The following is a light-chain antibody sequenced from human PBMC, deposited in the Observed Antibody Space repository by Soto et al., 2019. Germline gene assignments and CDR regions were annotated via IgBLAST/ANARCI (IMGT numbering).Light chain of an antibody. J-gene: IGKJ2*01. CDR3: QQYNNWPRT. CDR2: GAY. V-gene: IGKV4-1*01. Sequence: DIVMTQSPDSLAVSLGERATINCKSSRSVLYSFNNKNYLAWYQQKPGQAPRLLIYGAYTRATGIPARFSGSGSETEFTLTISSLQSEDLAVYYCQQYNNWPRTFGQGTKLEIK. CDR1: RSVLYSFNNKNY.